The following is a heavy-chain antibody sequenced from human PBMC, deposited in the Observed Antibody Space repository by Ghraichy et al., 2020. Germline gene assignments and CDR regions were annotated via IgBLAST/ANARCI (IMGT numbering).Heavy chain of an antibody. V-gene: IGHV4-31*03. D-gene: IGHD5-24*01. CDR1: GGSICGYDFY. CDR3: AGGTDAYKIPY. J-gene: IGHJ4*02. CDR2: LHYSGST. Sequence: SETLSLTCTVSGGSICGYDFYWSWILQHPGNALEWIGHLHYSGSTSFNPSLRIRVAISTVTFGNQFSRRLSSVTAADTALYYCAGGTDAYKIPYWGQGTLVSVSS.